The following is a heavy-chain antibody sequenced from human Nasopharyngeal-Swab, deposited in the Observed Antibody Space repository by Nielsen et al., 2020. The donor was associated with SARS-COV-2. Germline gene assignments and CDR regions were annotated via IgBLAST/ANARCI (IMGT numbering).Heavy chain of an antibody. V-gene: IGHV3-7*03. CDR3: ARGQGPDEY. Sequence: GESLKISCGASGLSLSNYWMSWVCQAPGKGLEWVANIKEDGSEKYYVDSVKGRFTISRDNAKNSLYLQMNSLRVEDTAIYYCARGQGPDEYWGQGTLVTVSS. CDR2: IKEDGSEK. J-gene: IGHJ4*02. CDR1: GLSLSNYW.